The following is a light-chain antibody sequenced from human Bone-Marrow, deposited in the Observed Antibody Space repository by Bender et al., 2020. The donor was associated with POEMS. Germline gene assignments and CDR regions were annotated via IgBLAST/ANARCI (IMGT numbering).Light chain of an antibody. Sequence: QSALTQPASVSGSPGQSITISCTGTSSDVGGYKYVSWFRQYPGKAPKLMIYDVTKRPSGVPDRFSGSKSGNTASLTISGLQAGDEADYYCCSYAGAGGYTPYVFGTGTKVTVL. J-gene: IGLJ1*01. CDR2: DVT. CDR3: CSYAGAGGYTPYV. CDR1: SSDVGGYKY. V-gene: IGLV2-11*01.